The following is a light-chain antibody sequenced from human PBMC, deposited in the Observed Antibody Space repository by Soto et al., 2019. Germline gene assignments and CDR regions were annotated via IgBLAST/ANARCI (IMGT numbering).Light chain of an antibody. J-gene: IGKJ4*01. V-gene: IGKV3-11*01. Sequence: EIVLTQSPGTLSLSPGERATLSCRASQSVSSSYLAWYQQKPGQAPRLLIYDASNRATGIPARFSGSGFGTDFTLTISSLEPEDFAVYYCQQRSNWPLLTFGGGTKVDIK. CDR2: DAS. CDR1: QSVSSSY. CDR3: QQRSNWPLLT.